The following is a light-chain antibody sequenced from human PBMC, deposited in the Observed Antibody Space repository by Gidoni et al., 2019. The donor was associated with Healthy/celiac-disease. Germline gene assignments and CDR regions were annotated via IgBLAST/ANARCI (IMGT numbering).Light chain of an antibody. CDR3: QQYGSSPPWT. V-gene: IGKV3-20*01. CDR2: GAS. Sequence: ELVLTQSPGPLSLSPGERATLPCRASQSVSSSYLAWYQQKPGQAPRLLIYGASSRATGIPDRFSGSGSGTDFTLTISRLEPEDFAVYYCQQYGSSPPWTFGQGTKVEIK. J-gene: IGKJ1*01. CDR1: QSVSSSY.